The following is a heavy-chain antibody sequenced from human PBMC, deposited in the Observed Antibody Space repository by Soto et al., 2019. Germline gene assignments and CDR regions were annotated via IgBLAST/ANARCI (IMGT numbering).Heavy chain of an antibody. V-gene: IGHV1-45*02. CDR1: GYTFTFRY. CDR3: ARSPFAGSDAFDI. Sequence: SVKVSCKASGYTFTFRYLHWVRQAPGQALEWMGWITPFKSDTNYAQKFQDRVTITRDRSVSTAYMELSNLRSDDTAMYYCARSPFAGSDAFDIWGQGTMVTVSS. CDR2: ITPFKSDT. D-gene: IGHD1-1*01. J-gene: IGHJ3*02.